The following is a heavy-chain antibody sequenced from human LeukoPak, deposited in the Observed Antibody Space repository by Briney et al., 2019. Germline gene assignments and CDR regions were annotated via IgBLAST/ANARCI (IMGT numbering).Heavy chain of an antibody. J-gene: IGHJ4*02. V-gene: IGHV3-7*01. CDR1: GFTFSNYW. CDR2: IKEDESDE. CDR3: ARWRGRQSEFDY. D-gene: IGHD1-1*01. Sequence: GSLRLSCEASGFTFSNYWMSWVRQAPGKGLEWVAHIKEDESDEYYVDSVRGRFAASRDNAKNSVNLQMNSLRVEDTAVYYCARWRGRQSEFDYWGQGTLVTVSS.